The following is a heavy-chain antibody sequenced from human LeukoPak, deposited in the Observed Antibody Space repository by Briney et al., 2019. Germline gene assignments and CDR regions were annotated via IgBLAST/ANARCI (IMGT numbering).Heavy chain of an antibody. J-gene: IGHJ4*02. CDR1: GGSISSYY. Sequence: PSETLSLTCTVSGGSISSYYWSWIRQPPGKGLEWIGYIYYSGSTNYNPSLKSRVTISVDTSKNQFSLKLSSVTAADTAVYYCARDSPPGFDYWGQGALVTVSS. CDR2: IYYSGST. CDR3: ARDSPPGFDY. V-gene: IGHV4-59*01.